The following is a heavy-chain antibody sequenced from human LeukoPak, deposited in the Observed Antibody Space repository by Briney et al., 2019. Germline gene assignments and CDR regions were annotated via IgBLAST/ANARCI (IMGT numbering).Heavy chain of an antibody. Sequence: LTGGSLRLSCAASGFTFSSYAMSWVRQAPGKGLEWVSTMTGSGGSTYYADSVKGRFTISRDNSKNTLYLQMNSLRAEDTAVYYCAKGRSSWSAFDYWGQGTLVTVSS. V-gene: IGHV3-23*01. CDR2: MTGSGGST. D-gene: IGHD6-13*01. CDR3: AKGRSSWSAFDY. J-gene: IGHJ4*02. CDR1: GFTFSSYA.